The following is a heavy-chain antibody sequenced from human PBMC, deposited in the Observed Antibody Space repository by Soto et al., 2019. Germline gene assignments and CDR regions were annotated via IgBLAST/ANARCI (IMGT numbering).Heavy chain of an antibody. CDR1: GFTFSSYG. CDR2: IWYDGSNK. J-gene: IGHJ6*02. CDR3: ARGEGGRVVRYYYGMDV. Sequence: GGSLRLSCAASGFTFSSYGMHWVRQAPGKGLEWVAVIWYDGSNKYYAESVKGRFTISRDNSKNTLYLQMNSLRAEDTAVYYCARGEGGRVVRYYYGMDVWGQGTTVTVSS. V-gene: IGHV3-33*01. D-gene: IGHD2-21*01.